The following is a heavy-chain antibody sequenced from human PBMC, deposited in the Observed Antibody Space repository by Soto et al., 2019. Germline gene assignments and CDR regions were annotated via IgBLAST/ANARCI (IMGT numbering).Heavy chain of an antibody. CDR2: IYYSGST. D-gene: IGHD5-12*01. V-gene: IGHV4-39*01. CDR3: VRWLFLGGYELEGYGFDP. Sequence: SETLSLTCTVSGGSISSSSYYWGWIRQPPGKGLEWIGSIYYSGSTYYNPSLKSRVTISVDTPKNQFSLKLSSVTAADTAVYYCVRWLFLGGYELEGYGFDPWGQGTLVNGS. J-gene: IGHJ5*02. CDR1: GGSISSSSYY.